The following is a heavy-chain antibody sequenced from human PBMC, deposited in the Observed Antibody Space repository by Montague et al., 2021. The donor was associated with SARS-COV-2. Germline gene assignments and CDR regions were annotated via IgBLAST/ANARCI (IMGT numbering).Heavy chain of an antibody. Sequence: SLRLSCAASGFNFRTYGMHWVRQAPGKGLEWVAVIWYDGSNKDYADSVKGRFTISRDNFQNTLYLLMNNLRAEDTAVYYCARDGSLVRGSYFNYDMDVWGQGTTVTVS. D-gene: IGHD3-10*01. CDR2: IWYDGSNK. J-gene: IGHJ6*02. CDR3: ARDGSLVRGSYFNYDMDV. CDR1: GFNFRTYG. V-gene: IGHV3-33*01.